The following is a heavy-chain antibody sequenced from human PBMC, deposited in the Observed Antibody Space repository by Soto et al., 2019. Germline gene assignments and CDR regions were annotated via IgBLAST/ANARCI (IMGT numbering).Heavy chain of an antibody. J-gene: IGHJ4*02. Sequence: PSETLSLTCAAYGGSFSGYYWSWIRQPPGKGLEWIGEINHSGSTNYNPSLKSRVTISVDTSKNQFSLKLSSVTAADTAVYYCARDQIAAAGIDYWGQGTLVTVSS. CDR3: ARDQIAAAGIDY. V-gene: IGHV4-34*01. CDR1: GGSFSGYY. D-gene: IGHD6-13*01. CDR2: INHSGST.